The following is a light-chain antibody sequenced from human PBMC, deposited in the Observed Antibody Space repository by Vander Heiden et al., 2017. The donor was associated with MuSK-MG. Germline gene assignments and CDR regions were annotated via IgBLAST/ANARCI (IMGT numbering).Light chain of an antibody. V-gene: IGKV3-15*01. Sequence: EIVMTQSPATLSVSPGERATLSCRASQSVSSNLAWYQQKPGQAPRLLPLYGASTRATGIPARFSGSGYGTEFTLTISSRQSEDFAVYYCQQNNNWPPYTFGQGTKLEIK. CDR3: QQNNNWPPYT. CDR1: QSVSSN. J-gene: IGKJ2*01. CDR2: GAS.